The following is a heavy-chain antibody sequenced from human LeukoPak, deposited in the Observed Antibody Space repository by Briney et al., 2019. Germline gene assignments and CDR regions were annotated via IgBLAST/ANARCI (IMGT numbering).Heavy chain of an antibody. CDR2: IGGSGGYT. CDR3: AKESYGDYDLDY. J-gene: IGHJ4*02. CDR1: GFTFSSYG. V-gene: IGHV3-23*01. Sequence: QTGGSLRLSCAASGFTFSSYGMNWVRQAPGKGLEWVSDIGGSGGYTYYADSVKGRFTISRDNSKNTLYLQMNSLRAEDTAVYYCAKESYGDYDLDYWGQGTLVTVSS. D-gene: IGHD4-17*01.